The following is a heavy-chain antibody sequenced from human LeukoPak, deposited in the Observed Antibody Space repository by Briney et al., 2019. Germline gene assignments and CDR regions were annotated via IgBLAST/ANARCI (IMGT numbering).Heavy chain of an antibody. CDR2: IYYSGST. CDR1: GGSIISSSYY. V-gene: IGHV4-39*01. CDR3: ARHGSGSYYTYFDY. J-gene: IGHJ4*02. D-gene: IGHD3-10*01. Sequence: SETLSLTCTVSGGSIISSSYYWGWIRQPPGKGLEWIGSIYYSGSTYYNPSLKSRVTISVDTSKNQFSLKLSSVTAADTAVYYCARHGSGSYYTYFDYWGQGTLVTVSS.